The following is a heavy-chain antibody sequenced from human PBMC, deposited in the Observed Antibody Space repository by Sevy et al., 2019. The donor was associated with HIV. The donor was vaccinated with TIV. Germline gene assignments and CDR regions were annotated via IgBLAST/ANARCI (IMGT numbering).Heavy chain of an antibody. J-gene: IGHJ4*02. V-gene: IGHV3-30*18. Sequence: GALRLSCAVSGFTFSDYGMHWVRQAPGKGLEWVAVISYDGNNKYFADSVKGRFTISRDSSKNTLYLQMNSLRAEDTAVYYCAKDRGQLRFLEWLLSDWGQGTLVTVSS. D-gene: IGHD3-3*01. CDR1: GFTFSDYG. CDR3: AKDRGQLRFLEWLLSD. CDR2: ISYDGNNK.